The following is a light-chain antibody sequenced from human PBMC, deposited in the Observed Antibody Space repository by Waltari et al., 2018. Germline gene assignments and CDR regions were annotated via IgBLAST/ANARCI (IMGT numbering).Light chain of an antibody. CDR2: HAS. J-gene: IGKJ1*01. Sequence: EIVLTQSPATLSLSPGERDTLSCRASQSLSIYLAWYQQKPGRAPRLLIYHASSRATGVPDRFSGSGSGTDFSLTISRLEPEDFAVYYCQHYVSLPVTFGQGTKVEIK. CDR3: QHYVSLPVT. V-gene: IGKV3-20*01. CDR1: QSLSIY.